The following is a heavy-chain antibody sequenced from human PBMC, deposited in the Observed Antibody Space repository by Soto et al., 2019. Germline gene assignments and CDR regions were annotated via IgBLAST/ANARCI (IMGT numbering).Heavy chain of an antibody. CDR3: VRDSGAKLSSS. Sequence: QVQLVQSGAEVKKPGSSVKVSCKASGGTFSSYRINWVRQAPGQGLEWVGGIVPIYRTADYAQKFQGRVTITADESARTSYMEPRSLKSHDTAVYYCVRDSGAKLSSSWGQGTLVTVSS. J-gene: IGHJ4*02. CDR1: GGTFSSYR. CDR2: IVPIYRTA. V-gene: IGHV1-69*01. D-gene: IGHD6-13*01.